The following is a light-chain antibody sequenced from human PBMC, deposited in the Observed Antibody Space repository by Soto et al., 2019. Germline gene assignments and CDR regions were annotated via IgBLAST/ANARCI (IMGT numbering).Light chain of an antibody. J-gene: IGKJ1*01. CDR2: GAS. V-gene: IGKV3-20*01. Sequence: RERATLSCRASQSVSSSYLAWYQQKPGQAPRLLIYGASSRATGIPDRFSGSGSGTDFTLTISRLEPEDFAVYYCQQYGSRPRTFGQGTKVDIK. CDR1: QSVSSSY. CDR3: QQYGSRPRT.